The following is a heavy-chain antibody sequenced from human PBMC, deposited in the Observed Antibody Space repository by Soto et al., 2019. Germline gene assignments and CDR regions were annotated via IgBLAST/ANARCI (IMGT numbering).Heavy chain of an antibody. D-gene: IGHD6-19*01. CDR3: VGSDWFGY. CDR2: IKQDGSEQ. Sequence: EAQLVESGGGLVQPGGSLRLSCAASGFTFSSSWMRWVRQAPGKGLEWVANIKQDGSEQNYVDSAKGRCTISRDNAKNSVYLQMNNLRVEDTAVYYCVGSDWFGYWGQGIPVTVSS. J-gene: IGHJ5*01. CDR1: GFTFSSSW. V-gene: IGHV3-7*01.